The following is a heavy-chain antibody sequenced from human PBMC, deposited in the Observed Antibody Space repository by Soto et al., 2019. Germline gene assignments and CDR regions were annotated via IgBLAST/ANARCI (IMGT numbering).Heavy chain of an antibody. D-gene: IGHD2-21*02. CDR1: GGSISSDHYH. CDR2: IHYSGSI. Sequence: QVQLQESGPGLVRNSQTLSLTFTVSGGSISSDHYHWTWIRQPPGKGLEWIGYIHYSGSIYYNPSLQSRVTMSVDTSKNLFSLKLSSVTAADTAVYFCAREDDGGDRDYYGLDVWGQGTTVTVSS. J-gene: IGHJ6*02. CDR3: AREDDGGDRDYYGLDV. V-gene: IGHV4-30-4*01.